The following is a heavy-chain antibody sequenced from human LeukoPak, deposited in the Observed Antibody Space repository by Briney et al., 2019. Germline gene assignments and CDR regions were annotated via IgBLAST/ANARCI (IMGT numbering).Heavy chain of an antibody. J-gene: IGHJ6*03. D-gene: IGHD6-13*01. CDR1: GFTFSSYG. CDR3: AKTGYSSSWYWDYYYYYMDV. CDR2: ISGSGGST. V-gene: IGHV3-23*01. Sequence: GGSLRLSCAASGFTFSSYGMSWVRQAPGKGLEWVSAISGSGGSTYYADSVKGRFTISRDNSKNTLYLQMNSLRAEDTAVYYCAKTGYSSSWYWDYYYYYMDVWGKGTTVTISS.